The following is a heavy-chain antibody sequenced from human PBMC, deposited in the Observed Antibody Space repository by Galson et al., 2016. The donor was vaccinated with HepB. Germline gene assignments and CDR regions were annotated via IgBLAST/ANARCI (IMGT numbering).Heavy chain of an antibody. CDR1: GYRFTGYY. CDR3: ARGGDFWSGYFFQD. CDR2: INPNSGDT. J-gene: IGHJ1*01. D-gene: IGHD3-3*01. V-gene: IGHV1-2*02. Sequence: SVKVSCKASGYRFTGYYIHWVRQAPGQGLEWLGWINPNSGDTDYAQSIQDRVTVTRDTSIRTAYLALSRLTSDDTAVYYCARGGDFWSGYFFQDWGQGTLVTVSS.